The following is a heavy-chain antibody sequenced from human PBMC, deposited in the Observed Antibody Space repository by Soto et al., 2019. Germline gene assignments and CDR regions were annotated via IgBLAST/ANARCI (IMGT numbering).Heavy chain of an antibody. J-gene: IGHJ5*02. Sequence: PGGSLRLSCAASGFTFSSYSMNWVRQAPGKGLEWVSYISSSSSTIYYADSVKGRFTISRDNAKNSLYLQMNSLRAEDTAVYYCARAILTGYYRVPWFDPWGQGTLVTVSS. CDR1: GFTFSSYS. CDR2: ISSSSSTI. CDR3: ARAILTGYYRVPWFDP. D-gene: IGHD3-9*01. V-gene: IGHV3-48*01.